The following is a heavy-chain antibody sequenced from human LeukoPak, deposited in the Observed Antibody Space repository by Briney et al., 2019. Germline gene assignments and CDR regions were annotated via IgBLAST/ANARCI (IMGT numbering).Heavy chain of an antibody. V-gene: IGHV1-18*01. CDR1: GYTFTSYG. CDR3: ARMDLRGSYFDY. CDR2: ISAYNGNT. D-gene: IGHD1-26*01. Sequence: ASVKVSCKASGYTFTSYGISWVRPAPGQGLAWMGWISAYNGNTNYAQKLQGRVTMTTDTSTSTAYMELRSLRSDDTAVYYCARMDLRGSYFDYWGQGTLVTVSS. J-gene: IGHJ4*02.